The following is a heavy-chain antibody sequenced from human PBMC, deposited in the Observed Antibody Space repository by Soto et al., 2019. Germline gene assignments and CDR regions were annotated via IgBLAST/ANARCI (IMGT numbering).Heavy chain of an antibody. CDR3: ARDVGATGD. V-gene: IGHV1-3*01. Sequence: QVRLVQSGAEVKKPGASVKVSCKASGYTFTSYAMHWVRQAPGQRLEWMGWINAVNGNTKYSQKCQGRVTITRDTSASTVYMELSILRSEDTAVYYCARDVGATGDWGQGTLVTVSS. CDR2: INAVNGNT. D-gene: IGHD1-26*01. J-gene: IGHJ4*02. CDR1: GYTFTSYA.